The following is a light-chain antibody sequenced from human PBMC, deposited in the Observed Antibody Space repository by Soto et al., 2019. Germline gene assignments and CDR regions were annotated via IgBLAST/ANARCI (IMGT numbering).Light chain of an antibody. J-gene: IGKJ1*01. CDR3: QQYTNWPRT. Sequence: EILMTQSPATLSVAPGERATLSCRASQSVSSNLAWYQQKPGQAPRLLIYGASTRATGIPARFSGSGSGTEFTLTISSLQSEDFAVYYCQQYTNWPRTFGQGTKVESK. CDR1: QSVSSN. CDR2: GAS. V-gene: IGKV3-15*01.